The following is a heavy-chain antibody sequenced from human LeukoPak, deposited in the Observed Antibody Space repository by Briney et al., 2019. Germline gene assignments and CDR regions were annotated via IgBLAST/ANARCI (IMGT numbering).Heavy chain of an antibody. Sequence: GGSLRLSCAASGFTFSSYGMSWVRQAPGKGLEWVSAISGSGGSTYYADSVKGRLTISRDNSKNTLYLQMNSLRAEDTAVYYCAKEPAIDHDAFDIWGQGTMVTVSS. CDR1: GFTFSSYG. CDR3: AKEPAIDHDAFDI. V-gene: IGHV3-23*01. CDR2: ISGSGGST. J-gene: IGHJ3*02. D-gene: IGHD2-2*01.